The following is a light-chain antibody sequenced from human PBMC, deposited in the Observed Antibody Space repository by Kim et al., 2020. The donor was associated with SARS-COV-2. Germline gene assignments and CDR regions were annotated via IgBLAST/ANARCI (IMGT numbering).Light chain of an antibody. V-gene: IGLV2-18*02. CDR2: EVN. Sequence: GQSVTISCTGTSSDVGSYDRVSWYQQPPGTAPKLMIYEVNNRPSGVPDRFSGSKSANTASLTISGLQAEDEADYYCASYTSSSTWVFGGGTKLTVL. J-gene: IGLJ3*02. CDR1: SSDVGSYDR. CDR3: ASYTSSSTWV.